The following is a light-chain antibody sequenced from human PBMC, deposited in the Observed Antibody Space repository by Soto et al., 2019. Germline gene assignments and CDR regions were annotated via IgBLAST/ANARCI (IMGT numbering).Light chain of an antibody. CDR2: GAS. CDR3: QQYGSSSTT. CDR1: QSFSSTY. V-gene: IGKV3-20*01. Sequence: EIVLTQSPGTLSLSPGERATLSCRASQSFSSTYLAWYQQKPGQAPRLLIYGASSRATGIPDRFSGGGSGTDFSLTISRLDPEDFAVYYCQQYGSSSTTFGQGTKVDIK. J-gene: IGKJ1*01.